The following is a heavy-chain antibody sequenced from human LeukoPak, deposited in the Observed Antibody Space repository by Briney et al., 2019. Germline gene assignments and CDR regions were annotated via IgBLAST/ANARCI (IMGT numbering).Heavy chain of an antibody. V-gene: IGHV4-4*09. CDR3: ARQDPFFDP. CDR2: IYTSGST. J-gene: IGHJ5*02. Sequence: SETLSLTCTASGGSISSYFWSWIRQPPGKGLEWIGYIYTSGSTKYNPSLKSRVTISVDTSKNQLSLRLSSVTAADTAVYYCARQDPFFDPWGPGTLVTVSP. CDR1: GGSISSYF.